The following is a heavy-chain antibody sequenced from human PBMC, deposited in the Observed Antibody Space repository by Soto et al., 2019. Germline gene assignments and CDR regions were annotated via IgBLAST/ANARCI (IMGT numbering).Heavy chain of an antibody. V-gene: IGHV3-21*01. D-gene: IGHD5-12*01. J-gene: IGHJ6*02. CDR1: GFTFSSYS. CDR3: ARVSGIVATISNGMDV. Sequence: ESGGGLVKPGGSLRLSCAASGFTFSSYSMNWVRQAPGKGLEWVSSISSSSSYIYYADSVKGRFTISRDNAKNSLYLQMNSLRAEDTAVYYCARVSGIVATISNGMDVWGQGTTVTVSS. CDR2: ISSSSSYI.